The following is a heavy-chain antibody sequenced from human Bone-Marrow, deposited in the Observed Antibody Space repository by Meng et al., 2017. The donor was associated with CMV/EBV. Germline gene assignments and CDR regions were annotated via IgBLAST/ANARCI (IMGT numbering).Heavy chain of an antibody. J-gene: IGHJ6*02. Sequence: SGTLSLTCTVSGYSISSGYYWGWIRQPPGKGLEWIGSIYHSGSTYYNPSLKSRVTISVDTSKNQFSLKLSSVTAADTAVYYCARDLTIFGVINYYYVMDVWGQGTTVTVSS. V-gene: IGHV4-38-2*02. CDR2: IYHSGST. CDR3: ARDLTIFGVINYYYVMDV. D-gene: IGHD3-3*01. CDR1: GYSISSGYY.